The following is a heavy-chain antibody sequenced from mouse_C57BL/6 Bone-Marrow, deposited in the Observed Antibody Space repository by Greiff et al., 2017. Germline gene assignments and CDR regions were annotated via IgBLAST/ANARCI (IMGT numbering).Heavy chain of an antibody. V-gene: IGHV7-3*01. CDR2: IRHKANGYTT. CDR1: GFTFTDYY. Sequence: EVKLMESGGGLVQPGGSLSLSCAASGFTFTDYYMSWVRQPPGKALEWLGFIRHKANGYTTEYSVSVKGRFTTSSDNSTSFLYLRMNALAAEDGATYCSARYGDYDAMDYWGQGTSVTVSS. J-gene: IGHJ4*01. CDR3: ARYGDYDAMDY.